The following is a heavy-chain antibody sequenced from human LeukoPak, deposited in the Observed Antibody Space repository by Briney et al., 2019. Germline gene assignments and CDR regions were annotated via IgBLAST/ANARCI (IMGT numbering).Heavy chain of an antibody. J-gene: IGHJ3*02. CDR2: INPSGGST. CDR1: GYTFTSYY. Sequence: ASVKVSCKASGYTFTSYYMHWVRQAPGQGLEWMGIINPSGGSTNYAQKFQGRVTMTRDTSTSIVYMELSSLRAEDTAVYYCARSSIVGAPLPFDMWGQGTMVTVSS. V-gene: IGHV1-46*01. CDR3: ARSSIVGAPLPFDM. D-gene: IGHD1-26*01.